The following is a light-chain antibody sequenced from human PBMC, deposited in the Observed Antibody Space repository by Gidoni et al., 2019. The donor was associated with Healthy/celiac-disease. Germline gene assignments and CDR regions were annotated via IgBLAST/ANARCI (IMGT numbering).Light chain of an antibody. V-gene: IGKV3-20*01. Sequence: ETVLTQSPGTLSLSPGERATLSCRASQSVSSSYLAWYQQKPGQAPRLLLYGASSRATGIPDRCSGSGSGTDFTLTISRLEPEDFAVYYCQQYGSSPPLTFGGXTKVEIK. CDR1: QSVSSSY. J-gene: IGKJ4*01. CDR3: QQYGSSPPLT. CDR2: GAS.